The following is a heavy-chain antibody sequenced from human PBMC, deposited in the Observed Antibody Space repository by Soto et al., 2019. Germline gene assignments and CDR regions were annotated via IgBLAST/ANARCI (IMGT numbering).Heavy chain of an antibody. D-gene: IGHD3-9*01. CDR1: GASISSYY. Sequence: SETLSLTCTVSGASISSYYCAWILQPPGKGLEWIGYIFYSGSTKYNPSLKSRVTISVGTSKSHFSLNLTSVTAADMAVYYCARDKGRYDSGMDVWGQGTTVTVSS. J-gene: IGHJ6*02. CDR3: ARDKGRYDSGMDV. CDR2: IFYSGST. V-gene: IGHV4-59*01.